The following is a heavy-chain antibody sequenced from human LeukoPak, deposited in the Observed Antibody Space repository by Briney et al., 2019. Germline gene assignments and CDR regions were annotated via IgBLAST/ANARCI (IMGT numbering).Heavy chain of an antibody. CDR2: INHSGST. V-gene: IGHV4-34*01. CDR1: GGSISSYY. Sequence: SETLSLTCTVSGGSISSYYWSWIRQPPGKGLEWIGEINHSGSTNYNPSLKSRVTISVDTSQNQFSLNLRSVTAADTALYYCARVSKGSGSYYFDYWGQGTLVTVSS. J-gene: IGHJ4*02. CDR3: ARVSKGSGSYYFDY. D-gene: IGHD3-10*01.